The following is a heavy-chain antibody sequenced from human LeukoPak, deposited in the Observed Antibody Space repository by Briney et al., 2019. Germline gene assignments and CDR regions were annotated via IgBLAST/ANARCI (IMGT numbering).Heavy chain of an antibody. V-gene: IGHV3-30*02. CDR1: EFTFNSYG. CDR2: IRYDGSNK. Sequence: GGSLRLSCAASEFTFNSYGMHWVRQTPGKGLEWVAFIRYDGSNKYYGDSVKGRFSISRDNSKNTLYLQMNSLRAEDTAVYYCAKDYGITGTGGAWLDPWGQGTLVTVSS. D-gene: IGHD1-20*01. CDR3: AKDYGITGTGGAWLDP. J-gene: IGHJ5*02.